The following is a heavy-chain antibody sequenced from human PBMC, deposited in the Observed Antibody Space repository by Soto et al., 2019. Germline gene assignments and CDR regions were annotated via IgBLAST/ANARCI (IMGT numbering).Heavy chain of an antibody. V-gene: IGHV3-49*03. CDR2: IRSKAYGGTT. CDR1: GFTFGDYA. D-gene: IGHD3-10*01. Sequence: GGSLRLSCTASGFTFGDYAMSWFRQAPGKGLEWVGFIRSKAYGGTTEYAASVKGRFTISRDDSKSIAYLQMNSLKTEDTAVYYCTSRYYGSGSYSTNFDYWGQGTLVTVSS. J-gene: IGHJ4*02. CDR3: TSRYYGSGSYSTNFDY.